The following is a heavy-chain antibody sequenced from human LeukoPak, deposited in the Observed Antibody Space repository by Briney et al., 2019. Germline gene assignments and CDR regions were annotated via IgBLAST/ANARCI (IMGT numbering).Heavy chain of an antibody. CDR3: AREGKLVPLYYYGMDV. V-gene: IGHV4-30-4*01. D-gene: IGHD6-13*01. Sequence: PSQTLSLTCTVSGGSISSGDYYWSWIRQPPGKGLEWIGYIYYSGSTYYNPSLKSRVTISVDTSKNQFSLKLSSVTAADTAVYYCAREGKLVPLYYYGMDVWGQGTTVTVSS. CDR2: IYYSGST. CDR1: GGSISSGDYY. J-gene: IGHJ6*02.